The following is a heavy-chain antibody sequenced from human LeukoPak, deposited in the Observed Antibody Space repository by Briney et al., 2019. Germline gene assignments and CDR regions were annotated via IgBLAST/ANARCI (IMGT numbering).Heavy chain of an antibody. V-gene: IGHV1-18*01. D-gene: IGHD3-10*01. CDR1: GYTFTSYG. CDR2: ISAYNGHT. J-gene: IGHJ6*03. Sequence: ASVKVSCKASGYTFTSYGISWVRQAPGQGLEWMGWISAYNGHTNYAQKVQGRVTMTTDTSTGTAYMELRSLTSDDTAVYYCARRPGGYYYYYMDVWGKGTTVTVSS. CDR3: ARRPGGYYYYYMDV.